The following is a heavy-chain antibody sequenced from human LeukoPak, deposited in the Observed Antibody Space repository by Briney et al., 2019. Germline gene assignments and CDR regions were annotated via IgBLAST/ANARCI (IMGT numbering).Heavy chain of an antibody. J-gene: IGHJ3*02. CDR3: ARDLDIVVVPAPPSYAFDI. D-gene: IGHD2-2*03. CDR1: GGTFSSYA. CDR2: IIPILGIA. V-gene: IGHV1-69*04. Sequence: GASVKVSCKASGGTFSSYAISWVRQAPGQGLEWMGRIIPILGIANYAQKFQGRVTITADKSTSTAYMELSSLRSEDTAVYYCARDLDIVVVPAPPSYAFDIWGQGTMVTVSS.